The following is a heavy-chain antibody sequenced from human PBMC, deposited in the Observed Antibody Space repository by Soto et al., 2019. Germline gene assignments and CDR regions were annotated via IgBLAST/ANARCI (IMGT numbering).Heavy chain of an antibody. D-gene: IGHD3-3*01. J-gene: IGHJ6*02. Sequence: GGSLRLSCAASGFTFSSYWMSWVRQAPGKGLEWVANIKQDGSEKYYVDSVKGRFTISRDNAKNSLYLQMNSLRAEDTAVYYCAREYDFGGGYYYYGMDVWGQGTTVTVSS. V-gene: IGHV3-7*03. CDR2: IKQDGSEK. CDR1: GFTFSSYW. CDR3: AREYDFGGGYYYYGMDV.